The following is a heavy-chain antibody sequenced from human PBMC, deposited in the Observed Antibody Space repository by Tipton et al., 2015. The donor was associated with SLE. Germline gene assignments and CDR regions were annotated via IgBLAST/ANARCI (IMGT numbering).Heavy chain of an antibody. J-gene: IGHJ2*01. CDR1: GGSISSGGYY. V-gene: IGHV4-39*07. Sequence: TLSLTCTVSGGSISSGGYYWSWIRQPPGKGLEWIGSIYHSGSTYYTPSLESRVTMSVDTSKNQFSLKLSSVTAADTAVYYCARVGDYVWGSSGWYFDLWGRGTLVTVSS. CDR3: ARVGDYVWGSSGWYFDL. CDR2: IYHSGST. D-gene: IGHD3-16*01.